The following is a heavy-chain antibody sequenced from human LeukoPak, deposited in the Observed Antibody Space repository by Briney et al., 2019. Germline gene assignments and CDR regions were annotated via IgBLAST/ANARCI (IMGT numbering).Heavy chain of an antibody. V-gene: IGHV4-59*01. CDR3: AREDPQTTVPEGMDV. CDR1: GGSISYYY. J-gene: IGHJ6*02. D-gene: IGHD4-17*01. Sequence: SETLSLTCTVSGGSISYYYWSWTRQSPGKGLEWIGYIYYSGTTNYNPSLKSRVTISVDTSKNQFSLQLRSVTAADTAVYYCAREDPQTTVPEGMDVWGQGTTVTVSS. CDR2: IYYSGTT.